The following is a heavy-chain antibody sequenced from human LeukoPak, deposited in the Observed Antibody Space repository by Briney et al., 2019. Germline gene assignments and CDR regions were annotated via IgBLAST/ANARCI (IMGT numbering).Heavy chain of an antibody. D-gene: IGHD2-15*01. V-gene: IGHV1-2*02. Sequence: ASVKVSCKASGYTFTGYYMHWVRQAPGQELEWMGWINPHTGGTNYAQKFQGRVTMTRDTSISTAYMELSGLTSDDTAVYYCARPYCSGGFCHDYFDYWGQGTLVTVSS. CDR3: ARPYCSGGFCHDYFDY. CDR1: GYTFTGYY. CDR2: INPHTGGT. J-gene: IGHJ4*02.